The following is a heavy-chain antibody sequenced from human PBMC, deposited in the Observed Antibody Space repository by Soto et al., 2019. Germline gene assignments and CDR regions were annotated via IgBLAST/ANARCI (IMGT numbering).Heavy chain of an antibody. D-gene: IGHD6-13*01. J-gene: IGHJ6*02. V-gene: IGHV1-18*01. CDR3: ARYEGFVAAAGTYYGMDV. Sequence: GASVKVSCKAPGYTFTSYGISWVRQAPGQGLEWMGWISAYNGNTNYAQKLQGRVTMTTDTSTSTAYMELRSLRSDDTAVYYCARYEGFVAAAGTYYGMDVWGQGTTVTVSS. CDR1: GYTFTSYG. CDR2: ISAYNGNT.